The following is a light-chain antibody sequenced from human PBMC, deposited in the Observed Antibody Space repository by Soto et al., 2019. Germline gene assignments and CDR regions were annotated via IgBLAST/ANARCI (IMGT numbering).Light chain of an antibody. Sequence: AIRMTQSPSSLSASTGDRVTITCRASQGISSYLAWYQQKPGNAPKLLIYAPSTLQSGVPSRFSGSGSGADFTLTISCLQSEDFATYYCQQYYSYPRTFGQGTKLEIK. CDR1: QGISSY. J-gene: IGKJ2*01. CDR3: QQYYSYPRT. CDR2: APS. V-gene: IGKV1-8*01.